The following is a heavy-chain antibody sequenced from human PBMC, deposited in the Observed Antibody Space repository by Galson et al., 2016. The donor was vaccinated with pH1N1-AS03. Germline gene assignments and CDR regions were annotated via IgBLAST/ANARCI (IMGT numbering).Heavy chain of an antibody. CDR3: AKGDDFWSGYSPNYYYCMDV. J-gene: IGHJ6*03. CDR1: GFSFGNYA. Sequence: SLRLSCAASGFSFGNYAMTWVRQAPGKGLEWVSGISGSGGTTYYAESVKGRSAISRDNSKNTLYLLMNSLRAEDTAVYYCAKGDDFWSGYSPNYYYCMDVWGKGTTVTVSS. CDR2: ISGSGGTT. V-gene: IGHV3-23*01. D-gene: IGHD3-3*01.